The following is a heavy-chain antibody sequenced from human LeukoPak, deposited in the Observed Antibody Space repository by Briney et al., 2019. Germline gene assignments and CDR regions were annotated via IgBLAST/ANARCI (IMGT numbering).Heavy chain of an antibody. V-gene: IGHV1-69*13. CDR1: GGTFSSYA. J-gene: IGHJ6*03. CDR3: ARDMVADGDYGAYMDV. CDR2: IIPIFGTA. D-gene: IGHD4-17*01. Sequence: ASVKVSCKASGGTFSSYAISWVRQAPGQGLEWMGGIIPIFGTANYAQKFQGRVTITADESTSTAYMELSSLRSEDTAVYYCARDMVADGDYGAYMDVWGKGTTVTVS.